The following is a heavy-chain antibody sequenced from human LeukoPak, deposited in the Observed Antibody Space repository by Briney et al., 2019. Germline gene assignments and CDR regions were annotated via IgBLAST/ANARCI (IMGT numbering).Heavy chain of an antibody. D-gene: IGHD3-3*01. J-gene: IGHJ6*02. CDR2: IYYSGST. V-gene: IGHV4-59*12. Sequence: SETLSLTCTVSGGSMSPYHWGWIRQPPGKGLEWTGYIYYSGSTNYNPSLKSRVTISVDTSKNQFSLKLSSVTAADTAVYYCARFRITIFGVVIIHYYGMDVWGQGTTVTVSS. CDR3: ARFRITIFGVVIIHYYGMDV. CDR1: GGSMSPYH.